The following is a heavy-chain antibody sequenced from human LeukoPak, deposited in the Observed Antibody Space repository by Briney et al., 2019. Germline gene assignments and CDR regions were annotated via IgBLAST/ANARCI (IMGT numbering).Heavy chain of an antibody. D-gene: IGHD2-21*02. J-gene: IGHJ4*02. CDR3: AKDPSAAIVVVTAIFYY. Sequence: GGSLRLSCAASGFTFSSYAMSWVRQAPGKGLEWVSAISGSGGSTYYADSVKGRFTISRDNSKNTLYLQMNSLRAEDTAVYYCAKDPSAAIVVVTAIFYYWGQGTLVTVSS. V-gene: IGHV3-23*01. CDR1: GFTFSSYA. CDR2: ISGSGGST.